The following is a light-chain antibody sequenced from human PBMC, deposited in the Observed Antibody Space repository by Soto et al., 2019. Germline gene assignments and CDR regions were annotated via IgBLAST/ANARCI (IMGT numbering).Light chain of an antibody. Sequence: QSALTQPASVSGSPGQSITISCTGTFSDVGRYNSVSWYQQRPGKAPKLMIFEVSNRPSGVPNRFSGSKSGNTASLAISGLQTEDEADYYCCSYTSTSAYVFGTGTKVTVL. V-gene: IGLV2-14*01. CDR1: FSDVGRYNS. CDR2: EVS. J-gene: IGLJ1*01. CDR3: CSYTSTSAYV.